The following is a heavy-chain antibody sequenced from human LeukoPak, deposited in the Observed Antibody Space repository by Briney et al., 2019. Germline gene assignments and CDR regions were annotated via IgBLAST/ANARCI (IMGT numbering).Heavy chain of an antibody. Sequence: GGSLRLSCAASGFTFSSYWMHWVRQVPGKGLVWVSRINSDGSTTSYADSVKGRFTISRDNAKNTLYLQMNSLRAEDTAVYYCARGWNRYHYFDYWGQGTLVTVSS. V-gene: IGHV3-74*01. CDR2: INSDGSTT. CDR1: GFTFSSYW. J-gene: IGHJ4*02. CDR3: ARGWNRYHYFDY. D-gene: IGHD1-1*01.